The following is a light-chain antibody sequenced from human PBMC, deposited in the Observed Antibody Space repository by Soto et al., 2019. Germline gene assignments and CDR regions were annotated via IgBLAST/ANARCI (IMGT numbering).Light chain of an antibody. CDR3: QQYGGAPPEYP. CDR2: GAS. V-gene: IGKV3-20*01. CDR1: QTVSGSH. Sequence: IVLTQSPGTLSLSPGERATLSCRASQTVSGSHLAWYQQKPGQAPRLIIYGASTRPTGIPDRFSGSGSGTDFPLNITRLEPEDFAVYYCQQYGGAPPEYPFGQGTKLEIK. J-gene: IGKJ2*01.